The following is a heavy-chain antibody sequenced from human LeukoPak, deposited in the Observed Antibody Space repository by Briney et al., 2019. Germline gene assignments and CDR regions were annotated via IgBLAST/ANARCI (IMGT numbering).Heavy chain of an antibody. J-gene: IGHJ6*02. Sequence: PGGSLRLSCAASGFTFSSSWMLWVRQAPGKGLLWVSRINTDGSSTSYADSVKGRFTISRDNAENTLYLQMNSLRAEDTAVYYCARGPMVRGAYGMDVWGQGTTVTVPS. CDR2: INTDGSST. V-gene: IGHV3-74*01. CDR3: ARGPMVRGAYGMDV. CDR1: GFTFSSSW. D-gene: IGHD3-10*01.